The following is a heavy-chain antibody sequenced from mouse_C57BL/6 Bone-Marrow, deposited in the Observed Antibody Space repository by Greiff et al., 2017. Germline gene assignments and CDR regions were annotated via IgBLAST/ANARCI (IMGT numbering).Heavy chain of an antibody. CDR3: TLSSPFDY. Sequence: VQLQQSGAELVRPGASVKLSCTASGFNIKDYYMHWVKQRPEQGLEWIGWIDPENGDTEYASKFQGKATITADTSSNTAYLQLSSLTSEDTAVYYCTLSSPFDYWGQGTTLTVSS. V-gene: IGHV14-4*01. CDR1: GFNIKDYY. J-gene: IGHJ2*01. D-gene: IGHD1-1*01. CDR2: IDPENGDT.